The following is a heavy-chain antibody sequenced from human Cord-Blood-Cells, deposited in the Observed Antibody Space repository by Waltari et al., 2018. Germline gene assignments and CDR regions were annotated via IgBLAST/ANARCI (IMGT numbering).Heavy chain of an antibody. CDR1: GFTFDDYT. D-gene: IGHD4-17*01. V-gene: IGHV3-43*01. Sequence: EVQLVESGGVVVQPGGSLRLSCAASGFTFDDYTMHWVRQAPGKGLEWVSLISWDGGSTYYADSVKGRFTISRDNSKNSLYLQMNSLRTEDTALYYCAKDMDGDPIAGDAFDIWGQGTMVTVSS. CDR2: ISWDGGST. CDR3: AKDMDGDPIAGDAFDI. J-gene: IGHJ3*02.